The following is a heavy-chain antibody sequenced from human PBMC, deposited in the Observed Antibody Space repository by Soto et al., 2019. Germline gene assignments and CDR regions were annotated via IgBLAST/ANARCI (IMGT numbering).Heavy chain of an antibody. D-gene: IGHD3-16*01. V-gene: IGHV4-30-4*01. CDR3: AYTASPGDWGLEGDVGSDYYYGMDV. CDR2: IYYSGST. CDR1: GGSISSGDYY. J-gene: IGHJ6*02. Sequence: SETLSLTCTVSGGSISSGDYYWSWIRQPPGKGLEWIGYIYYSGSTYYNPSLKSRVTISVDTSKNQFSLKLSAVTAADTAVYYCAYTASPGDWGLEGDVGSDYYYGMDVWGQGTTVTVSS.